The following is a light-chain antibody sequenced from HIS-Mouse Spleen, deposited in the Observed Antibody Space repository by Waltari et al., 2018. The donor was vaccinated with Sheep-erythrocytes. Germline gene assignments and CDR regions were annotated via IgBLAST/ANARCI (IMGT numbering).Light chain of an antibody. CDR3: CSYAGSSTFHVV. CDR1: SSDVGSYNL. Sequence: QSALTQPASVSGSPGQSITISCTGTSSDVGSYNLVSWYQQHPGKAPKLMIYEGSKRPSGVSNRFSGSKSGNTASTISGLQAEDEADYYCCSYAGSSTFHVVFGGGTKLTVL. J-gene: IGLJ2*01. CDR2: EGS. V-gene: IGLV2-23*03.